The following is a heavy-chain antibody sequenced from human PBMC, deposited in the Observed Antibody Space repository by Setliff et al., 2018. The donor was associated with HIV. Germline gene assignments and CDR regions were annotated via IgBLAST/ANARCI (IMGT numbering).Heavy chain of an antibody. CDR3: ARVPFGVHRYYFDS. D-gene: IGHD3-16*01. Sequence: TCTVSGVSVRGCDHWSWIRQPPGKGLEWIGYFSYIDEPYINYLEYFNPSLKSRLAFSLDKSQNQFSLKLTSVTAADTAVYFCARVPFGVHRYYFDSWGQGKLVTVSS. CDR1: GVSVRGCDH. J-gene: IGHJ4*02. V-gene: IGHV4-30-4*08. CDR2: FSYIDEP.